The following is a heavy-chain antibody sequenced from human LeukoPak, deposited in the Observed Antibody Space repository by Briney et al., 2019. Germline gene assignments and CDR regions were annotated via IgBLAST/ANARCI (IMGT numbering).Heavy chain of an antibody. Sequence: SETLSLTCTVSGYSISSGYYWGWIRQPPGKGLEWIGSIYHSGNTDYSPSLKSRITISVDTSKNQFSLKLSSVTAADTAVYFCARVPDRNFFDYWGQGTLVTVSS. CDR2: IYHSGNT. CDR3: ARVPDRNFFDY. J-gene: IGHJ4*02. D-gene: IGHD3-22*01. V-gene: IGHV4-38-2*02. CDR1: GYSISSGYY.